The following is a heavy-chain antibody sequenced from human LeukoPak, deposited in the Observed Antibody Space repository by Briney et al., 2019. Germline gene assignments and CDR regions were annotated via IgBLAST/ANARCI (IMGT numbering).Heavy chain of an antibody. J-gene: IGHJ5*02. D-gene: IGHD2-15*01. CDR1: GFIFSSYD. CDR2: VKQDGSEK. CDR3: ARDKYCSNSYCPASWFDP. V-gene: IGHV3-7*01. Sequence: GGSLRLSCAASGFIFSSYDMDWVRQAPGKGLEWVANVKQDGSEKHYVDSVKGRFTISRDNTENSLHLQMNSLRAEDTAVYYCARDKYCSNSYCPASWFDPWGQGTLVTVSS.